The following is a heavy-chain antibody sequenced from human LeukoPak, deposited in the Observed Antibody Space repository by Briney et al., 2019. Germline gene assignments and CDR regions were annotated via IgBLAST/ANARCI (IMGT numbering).Heavy chain of an antibody. CDR1: GGSISSYY. J-gene: IGHJ3*02. D-gene: IGHD4-17*01. CDR2: IYYSGST. Sequence: PSETLSLTCTVSGGSISSYYWSWIRQPPGKGLEWIGYIYYSGSTNYNPSLKSRVTISVDTSKNQFSLKLSSVTAADTAVYYCAVLRAGGDTFDIWGQGTMVTVSS. V-gene: IGHV4-59*01. CDR3: AVLRAGGDTFDI.